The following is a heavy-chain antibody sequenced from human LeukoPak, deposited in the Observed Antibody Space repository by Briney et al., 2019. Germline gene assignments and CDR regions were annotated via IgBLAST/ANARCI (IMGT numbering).Heavy chain of an antibody. D-gene: IGHD6-19*01. Sequence: ETLSLTCTVSGGSISSHYWSWIRQPPGKGLEWVSGISASGYSTYVDTVKGRFTISRDNSKNTLYLQMNSLRAEDTAVYYCAKEGPRAVAYNPDYWGQGTLVTVSS. CDR2: ISASGYST. CDR3: AKEGPRAVAYNPDY. J-gene: IGHJ4*02. CDR1: GGSISSHY. V-gene: IGHV3-23*01.